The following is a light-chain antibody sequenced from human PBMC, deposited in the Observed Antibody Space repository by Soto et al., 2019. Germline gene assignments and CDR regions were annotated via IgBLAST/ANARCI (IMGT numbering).Light chain of an antibody. Sequence: QSVLTQPPSASGAPGQTVTISCSGSSSNIGNNYVSWYQQLPGTAPKLLIYDNNKRPSGIPDRFSGSKSGTSATLGITGLQTGDEADYYCGTWDSSLSAWVFGGGTKLTVL. V-gene: IGLV1-51*01. J-gene: IGLJ3*02. CDR3: GTWDSSLSAWV. CDR2: DNN. CDR1: SSNIGNNY.